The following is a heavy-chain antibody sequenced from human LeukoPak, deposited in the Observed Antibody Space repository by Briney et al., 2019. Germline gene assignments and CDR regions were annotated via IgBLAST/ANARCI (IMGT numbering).Heavy chain of an antibody. D-gene: IGHD6-13*01. CDR1: GGSISSYY. J-gene: IGHJ6*03. Sequence: SETLSLTCTVSGGSISSYYWSWIRQPPGKGLEWIGYIYYSGSTNYNPSLKSRVTISVDTSKNQFSLKLSSVTAADTAVYYCARGREVVAAGSWNYYYMDVWAKGPRSPSP. CDR3: ARGREVVAAGSWNYYYMDV. CDR2: IYYSGST. V-gene: IGHV4-59*01.